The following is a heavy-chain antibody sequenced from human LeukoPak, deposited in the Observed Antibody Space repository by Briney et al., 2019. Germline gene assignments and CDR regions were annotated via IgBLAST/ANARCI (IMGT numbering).Heavy chain of an antibody. Sequence: GGSLRLSCATSGFTFDDFGMHWVRQAPGKGLEWVSDIRWNSGSIGYADSVKGRFTISRDNAKNSLYVQMNSLRAEDTALYYCAKDIGVAAVGTQFDYWGQGTLVTVSS. D-gene: IGHD6-13*01. CDR1: GFTFDDFG. CDR3: AKDIGVAAVGTQFDY. CDR2: IRWNSGSI. J-gene: IGHJ4*02. V-gene: IGHV3-9*01.